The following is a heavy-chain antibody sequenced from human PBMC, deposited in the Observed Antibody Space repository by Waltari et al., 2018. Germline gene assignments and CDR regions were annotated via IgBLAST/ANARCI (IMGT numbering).Heavy chain of an antibody. D-gene: IGHD1-26*01. CDR2: IWYDGSNK. CDR1: GFTFSSYG. Sequence: QVQLVESGGGVVQPGRSLRLSCAASGFTFSSYGMHWVRQAPGKGLEWVAVIWYDGSNKYYADSVKGRFTISRDNSKNTLYLQMNSLRAEDTAVYYCATTGGRAVKGDYWGQGTLVTVSS. V-gene: IGHV3-33*01. J-gene: IGHJ4*02. CDR3: ATTGGRAVKGDY.